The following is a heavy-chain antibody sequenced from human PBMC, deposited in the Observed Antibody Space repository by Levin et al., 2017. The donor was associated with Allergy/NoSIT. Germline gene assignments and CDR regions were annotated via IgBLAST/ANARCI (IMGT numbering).Heavy chain of an antibody. V-gene: IGHV3-23*01. J-gene: IGHJ3*02. CDR3: AKDPNRCGGDCYGAFDI. Sequence: GGSLRLSCAASGFTFSSYAMCWVRQAPGKGLEWVSAISGSGGSTYYADSVKGRFTISRDNSKNTLYLQMNSLRAEDTAVYYCAKDPNRCGGDCYGAFDIWGQGTMVTVSS. D-gene: IGHD2-21*02. CDR1: GFTFSSYA. CDR2: ISGSGGST.